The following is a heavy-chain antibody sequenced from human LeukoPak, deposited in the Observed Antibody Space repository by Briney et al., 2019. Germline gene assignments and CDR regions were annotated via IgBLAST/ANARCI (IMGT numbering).Heavy chain of an antibody. V-gene: IGHV3-23*01. J-gene: IGHJ4*02. CDR2: ISTSGFST. Sequence: GGSLRLSCAASGFIFSSYTMTWVRQAPGKGLEWVSVISTSGFSTDYIDSVRGRFIISRDNSKNTLYLQMNSLRAEDTAVYYCARDLSSDYWGQGTLVTVSS. D-gene: IGHD6-6*01. CDR1: GFIFSSYT. CDR3: ARDLSSDY.